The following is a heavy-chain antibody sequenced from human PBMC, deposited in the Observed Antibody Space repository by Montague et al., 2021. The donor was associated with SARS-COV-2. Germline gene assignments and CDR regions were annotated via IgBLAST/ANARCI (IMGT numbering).Heavy chain of an antibody. CDR2: IYYSGST. CDR1: GGSISSSSYY. CDR3: ARAARITIFGVVNQFDY. Sequence: SETLSLICTVSGGSISSSSYYWGWIRQPPGKGLEWIGSIYYSGSTYYNPSLKSRVTISVDTSKNQFSLKLSSVTAADTAVYYCARAARITIFGVVNQFDYWGQGTLVTVSS. J-gene: IGHJ4*02. D-gene: IGHD3-3*01. V-gene: IGHV4-39*07.